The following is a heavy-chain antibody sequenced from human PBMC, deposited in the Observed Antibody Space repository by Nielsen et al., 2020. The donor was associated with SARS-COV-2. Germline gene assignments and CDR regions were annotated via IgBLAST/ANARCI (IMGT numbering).Heavy chain of an antibody. CDR1: GFTFSSYS. CDR2: ISSSSSTI. V-gene: IGHV3-48*04. CDR3: ARGGIAVARINFDY. D-gene: IGHD6-19*01. J-gene: IGHJ4*02. Sequence: GESLKISCAASGFTFSSYSMNWVRQAPGKGLEWVSYISSSSSTIYYADSVKGRFTISRDNAKNSLYLQMNSLRAEDTAVYYCARGGIAVARINFDYWGQGTLVTVSS.